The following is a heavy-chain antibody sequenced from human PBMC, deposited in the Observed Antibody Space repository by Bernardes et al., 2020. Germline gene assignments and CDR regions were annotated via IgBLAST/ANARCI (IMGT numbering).Heavy chain of an antibody. V-gene: IGHV3-43*01. Sequence: GGSLRLSCAASGFGFDVESMHWVRQAPGKGLEWISLISWNGANTYYADSVKGRFTISRDNSKKSLYLQMGSLRSEDSALYYCAGAGQRYDILTGPQGWGQGTLVTVSS. J-gene: IGHJ4*02. CDR3: AGAGQRYDILTGPQG. CDR2: ISWNGANT. CDR1: GFGFDVES. D-gene: IGHD3-9*01.